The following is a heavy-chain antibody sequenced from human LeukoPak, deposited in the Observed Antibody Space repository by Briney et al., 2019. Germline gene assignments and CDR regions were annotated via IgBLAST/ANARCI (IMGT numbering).Heavy chain of an antibody. Sequence: GGSLRLSCAASGFTFSSYSMNWVRQAPGKGLEWVSSISSSSSYIYYADPVKGRFTISRDNAKNSLYLQMNSLRAEDTAVYYCARDSYGSGSYYNEFHYWGQGTLVTVSS. D-gene: IGHD3-10*01. CDR2: ISSSSSYI. V-gene: IGHV3-21*01. CDR1: GFTFSSYS. J-gene: IGHJ4*02. CDR3: ARDSYGSGSYYNEFHY.